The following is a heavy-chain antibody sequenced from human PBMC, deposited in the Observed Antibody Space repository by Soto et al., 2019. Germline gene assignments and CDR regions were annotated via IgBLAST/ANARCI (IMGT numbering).Heavy chain of an antibody. D-gene: IGHD6-13*01. CDR3: ARDSRIAAADDYYYGMDV. J-gene: IGHJ6*02. CDR1: GGTFSSYA. CDR2: IIPIFGTA. Sequence: SVKVSCKASGGTFSSYAISWVRQAPGQGLEWMGGIIPIFGTANYAQKFQGRVTITADKSTSTAYMELSSLRSEDTAVYYCARDSRIAAADDYYYGMDVWGQGTTVTVSS. V-gene: IGHV1-69*06.